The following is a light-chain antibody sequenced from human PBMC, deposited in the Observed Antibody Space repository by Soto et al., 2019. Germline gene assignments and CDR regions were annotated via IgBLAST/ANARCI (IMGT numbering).Light chain of an antibody. CDR1: KLGDKY. CDR3: QAWDSDTASV. J-gene: IGLJ1*01. V-gene: IGLV3-1*01. Sequence: SYELTQPPSVSVSPGQTATITCSGDKLGDKYACWYQQKPGQSPVLVIYQNNKRPSGIPERFSGSNSGNTATLTISGTQAMDEADYYCQAWDSDTASVFGTGTKVTVL. CDR2: QNN.